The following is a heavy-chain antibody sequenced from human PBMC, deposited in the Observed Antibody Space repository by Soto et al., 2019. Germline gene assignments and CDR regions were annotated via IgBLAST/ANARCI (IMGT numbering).Heavy chain of an antibody. Sequence: SETLSLTCTVSGGSISSYYWSWIRQPPGKGLEWIGSIYYSGSTYYNPSLKSRVTISVDTSKNQFSLKLSSVTAADTAVYYCARHGGSYYGWFDPWGQGTLVTVSS. CDR1: GGSISSYY. V-gene: IGHV4-39*01. CDR2: IYYSGST. CDR3: ARHGGSYYGWFDP. J-gene: IGHJ5*02. D-gene: IGHD1-26*01.